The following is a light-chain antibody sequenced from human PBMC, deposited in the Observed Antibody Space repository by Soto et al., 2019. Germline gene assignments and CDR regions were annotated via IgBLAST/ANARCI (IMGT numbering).Light chain of an antibody. J-gene: IGLJ1*01. Sequence: QSVLTQPPSASATPGQRVTISCSGSTSNIEKFYVYWYQQLPGTAPKLLVYRDNQRPSGVPDRFSGSKSGNTASLTVSGLQAEDEADYYCSSYVDSNNLLFGTGTKLTVL. CDR1: TSNIEKFY. V-gene: IGLV1-47*01. CDR2: RDN. CDR3: SSYVDSNNLL.